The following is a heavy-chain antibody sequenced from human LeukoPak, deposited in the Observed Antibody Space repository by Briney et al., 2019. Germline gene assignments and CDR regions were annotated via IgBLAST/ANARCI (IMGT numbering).Heavy chain of an antibody. D-gene: IGHD2-21*02. CDR3: ARGLSDVVTENYYMDV. CDR2: IRYDGSNK. J-gene: IGHJ6*03. CDR1: GFTFSSYD. V-gene: IGHV3-30*02. Sequence: GGSLRLSCAASGFTFSSYDIHWVRQAPGKGLEWVAFIRYDGSNKYYADSVKGRFTISRDNAKNSLYLQMNSLRAEDTAVYYCARGLSDVVTENYYMDVWGKGTTVTVSS.